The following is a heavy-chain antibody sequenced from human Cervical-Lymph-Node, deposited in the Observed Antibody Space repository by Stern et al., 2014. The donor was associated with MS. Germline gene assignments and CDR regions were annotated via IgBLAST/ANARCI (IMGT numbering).Heavy chain of an antibody. V-gene: IGHV1-69*09. J-gene: IGHJ4*02. Sequence: QVQLVESGAEVKKPGSSVKVSCKASGGTFSSYAISWVRQAPGQGLEWMGRIIPILGIANYAQKFQGRVTITADKSTSTAYMELSSLRSEDTAVYYCARGGDNYYDSSGYDWGQGTLVTVSS. CDR2: IIPILGIA. CDR3: ARGGDNYYDSSGYD. D-gene: IGHD3-22*01. CDR1: GGTFSSYA.